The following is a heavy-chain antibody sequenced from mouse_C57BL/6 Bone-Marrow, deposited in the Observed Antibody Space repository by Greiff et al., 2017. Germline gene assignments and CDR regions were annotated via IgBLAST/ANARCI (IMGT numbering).Heavy chain of an antibody. CDR2: IDPSDSYT. Sequence: QVQLQQPGAELVKPGASVKLSCKASGYTFTSYWMQWVKQRPGQGLEWIGEIDPSDSYTNYNQKFKGKATLTVDTSSSTAYMQLSSLTSEDSAVYYCARSKMAPTVVATSVDYYAMDYWGQGTSVTVSS. V-gene: IGHV1-50*01. J-gene: IGHJ4*01. CDR3: ARSKMAPTVVATSVDYYAMDY. D-gene: IGHD1-1*01. CDR1: GYTFTSYW.